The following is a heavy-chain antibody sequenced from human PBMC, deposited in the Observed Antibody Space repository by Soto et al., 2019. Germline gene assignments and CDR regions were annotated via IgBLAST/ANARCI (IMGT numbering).Heavy chain of an antibody. V-gene: IGHV1-8*01. Sequence: ASVKVSCKASGYTFTSYDINWVRQATGQGLEWMGWMNPNSGNTGYAQKFQGRVTMTRNTSISTAYMELSSLRSEDTAVYYCARGYCSGGSCTEVYYYYMDVWGKGTTVTVSS. J-gene: IGHJ6*03. CDR2: MNPNSGNT. CDR1: GYTFTSYD. D-gene: IGHD2-15*01. CDR3: ARGYCSGGSCTEVYYYYMDV.